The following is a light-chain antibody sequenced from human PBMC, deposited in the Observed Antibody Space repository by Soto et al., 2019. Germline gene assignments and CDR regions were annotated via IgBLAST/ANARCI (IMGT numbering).Light chain of an antibody. CDR2: GAS. CDR3: QQYGSSRT. Sequence: EILLTQSPGTLSFSPGERATLSCRASQSVSSSYLAWYQQKPGQAPRLLIYGASSRATGIPDRFSGSGSGTDFTLTISRLEPEDFAVYYCQQYGSSRTFGQGTKVDIK. V-gene: IGKV3-20*01. CDR1: QSVSSSY. J-gene: IGKJ1*01.